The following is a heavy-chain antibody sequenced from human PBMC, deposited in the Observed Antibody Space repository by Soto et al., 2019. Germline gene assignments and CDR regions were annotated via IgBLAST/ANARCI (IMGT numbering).Heavy chain of an antibody. D-gene: IGHD3-3*01. CDR3: ASEVFTIFGVAPPYGMDV. J-gene: IGHJ6*02. Sequence: ASVKVSCKASGYTFTSYDINWVRQATGQGLEWMGWMNPNSGNTGYAQKFQGRVTMTRNTSISTAYMELSSLRSEDTAVYYCASEVFTIFGVAPPYGMDVWGQGSSVTGSS. CDR1: GYTFTSYD. V-gene: IGHV1-8*01. CDR2: MNPNSGNT.